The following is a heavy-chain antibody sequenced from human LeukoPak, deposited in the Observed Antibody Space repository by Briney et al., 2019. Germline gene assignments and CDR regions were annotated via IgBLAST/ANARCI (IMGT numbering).Heavy chain of an antibody. J-gene: IGHJ3*02. D-gene: IGHD2/OR15-2a*01. Sequence: TSETLSLTCTVPGGSITSYYWSWFRQPAGKGLEWIGRIFTSGSTNYNPSLKSRVTMSVDTSKNQFSLKLSSVTAADTAVYYCARAVSGLHDAFDIWGQGTMVTVSS. V-gene: IGHV4-4*07. CDR3: ARAVSGLHDAFDI. CDR1: GGSITSYY. CDR2: IFTSGST.